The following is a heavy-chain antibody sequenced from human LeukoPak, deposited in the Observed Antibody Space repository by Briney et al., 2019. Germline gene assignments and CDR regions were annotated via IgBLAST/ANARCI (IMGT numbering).Heavy chain of an antibody. J-gene: IGHJ4*02. V-gene: IGHV1-18*01. D-gene: IGHD3-9*01. Sequence: ASVKVSCKASGYTFTSYGISWVRQAPGQGLEWMGWISAYNGNTNYAQKLQGRVTMTTDTSTSTAYMEQRSLRSDDTAVYYCARVVLRYFDWFTVFDYWGQGTLVTVSS. CDR2: ISAYNGNT. CDR3: ARVVLRYFDWFTVFDY. CDR1: GYTFTSYG.